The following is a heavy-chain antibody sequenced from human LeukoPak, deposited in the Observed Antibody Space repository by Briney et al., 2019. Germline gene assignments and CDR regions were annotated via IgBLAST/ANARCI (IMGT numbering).Heavy chain of an antibody. J-gene: IGHJ3*02. CDR2: IYYSGST. Sequence: PSETLSLTCTVSGGSISSGDYYWSWIRQPPGKGLEWIGYIYYSGSTYYNPSLKSRVTISVDTSKNQFFLKLSSVTAADTAVYYCAREVPRVVVITPDAFDIWGQGTMVTVSS. CDR1: GGSISSGDYY. D-gene: IGHD3-22*01. CDR3: AREVPRVVVITPDAFDI. V-gene: IGHV4-30-4*01.